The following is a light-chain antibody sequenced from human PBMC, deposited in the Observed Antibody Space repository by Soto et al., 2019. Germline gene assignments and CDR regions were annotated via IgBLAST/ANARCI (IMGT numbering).Light chain of an antibody. CDR3: QQYSEWPLT. Sequence: EIVMTQSPATLCVSPGERATLSCRASRNITNRLGWYQQKPGQTPRLLVYGASTRATGVPARFSGSGSGTEFTLTISSLQSEDFAVYYCQQYSEWPLTFGGGTKVDIK. CDR1: RNITNR. J-gene: IGKJ4*01. V-gene: IGKV3-15*01. CDR2: GAS.